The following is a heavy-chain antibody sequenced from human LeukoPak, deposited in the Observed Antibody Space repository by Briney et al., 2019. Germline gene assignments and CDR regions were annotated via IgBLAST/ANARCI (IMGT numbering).Heavy chain of an antibody. CDR3: AKDRGPYVGIANKLFDP. J-gene: IGHJ5*02. CDR2: ISGSGSST. Sequence: GGSLCFSCVASGFTFHIYAMNWVRQAPGKGLEWVSAISGSGSSTYHADSVRGRFTISRDNSKNTIYLEMNSLRGEDTAVYYCAKDRGPYVGIANKLFDPWGQGSQFSDSS. CDR1: GFTFHIYA. V-gene: IGHV3-23*01. D-gene: IGHD3-16*01.